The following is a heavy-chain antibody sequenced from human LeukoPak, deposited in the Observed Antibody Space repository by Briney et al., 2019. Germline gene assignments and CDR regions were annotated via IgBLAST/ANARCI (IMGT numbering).Heavy chain of an antibody. D-gene: IGHD2-15*01. Sequence: PGGSLRLSCVGSGFTFSSYAMSWVRQAPGKGLEWVSVISGSGGSTYYAESAKGRFTISRDNSKNTLYLQMNSLRAEDTAVYYCAKVSRYCSGGSCYYHPFDYWGQGTLVTVSS. CDR2: ISGSGGST. V-gene: IGHV3-23*01. CDR1: GFTFSSYA. J-gene: IGHJ4*02. CDR3: AKVSRYCSGGSCYYHPFDY.